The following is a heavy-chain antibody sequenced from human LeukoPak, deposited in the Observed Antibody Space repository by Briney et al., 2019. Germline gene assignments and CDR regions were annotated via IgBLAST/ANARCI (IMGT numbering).Heavy chain of an antibody. CDR1: GFTFSSYG. CDR2: IWYDGSNK. CDR3: ARVGNYYGSGYSRYMDV. Sequence: GGSPRLSCAACGFTFSSYGMHWVRQAPGKGLEWVAVIWYDGSNKYYADSVKGRFTISRDNSKNTLYLQMNSLRAEDTAVYYCARVGNYYGSGYSRYMDVWGKGTTVTVSS. V-gene: IGHV3-33*01. J-gene: IGHJ6*03. D-gene: IGHD3-10*01.